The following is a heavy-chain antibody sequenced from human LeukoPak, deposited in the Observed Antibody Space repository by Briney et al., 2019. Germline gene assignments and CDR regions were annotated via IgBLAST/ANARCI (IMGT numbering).Heavy chain of an antibody. D-gene: IGHD5-24*01. V-gene: IGHV3-21*01. Sequence: GGSPRLSCAASGFTFSSYSMNWVRQAPGKGLEWVSSISSSSSYIYYADSVKGRFTISRDNAKNSLYLQMNSLRAEDTAVYYCAREKLRDGAFDIWGQGTMVTVSS. J-gene: IGHJ3*02. CDR1: GFTFSSYS. CDR2: ISSSSSYI. CDR3: AREKLRDGAFDI.